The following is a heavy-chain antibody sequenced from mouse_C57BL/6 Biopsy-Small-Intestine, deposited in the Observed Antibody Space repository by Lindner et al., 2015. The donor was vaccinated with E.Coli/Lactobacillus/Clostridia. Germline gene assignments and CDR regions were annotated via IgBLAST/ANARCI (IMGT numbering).Heavy chain of an antibody. CDR1: RTPITSGYS. V-gene: IGHV3-6*01. CDR2: ISYDGSN. Sequence: VQLQESGPGLVKPSQSLSLTSLCHWRTPITSGYSWNWIRQFPGNKLEWMGYISYDGSNNYNPSLKNRISITRDTSKNQFFLKLNSVTTEDTATYYCARRASYDYLYFDYWGQGTTLTVSS. D-gene: IGHD2-4*01. CDR3: ARRASYDYLYFDY. J-gene: IGHJ2*01.